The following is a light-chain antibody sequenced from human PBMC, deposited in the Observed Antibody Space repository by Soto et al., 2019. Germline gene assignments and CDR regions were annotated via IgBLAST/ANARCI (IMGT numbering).Light chain of an antibody. CDR2: KAS. J-gene: IGKJ1*01. Sequence: DIPMTQSPSTLSASVGDRVTITCRASQSISVWLAWYQQKAGKAPNLLIYKASRLESGVPSRFSGSGSETKFTLTISGLQPSDSATYYWQQYNSYSPTVGQGTKVEVK. V-gene: IGKV1-5*03. CDR1: QSISVW. CDR3: QQYNSYSPT.